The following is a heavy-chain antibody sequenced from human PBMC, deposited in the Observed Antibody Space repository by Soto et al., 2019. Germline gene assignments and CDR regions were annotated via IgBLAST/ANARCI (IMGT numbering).Heavy chain of an antibody. J-gene: IGHJ4*02. CDR2: IYHSGSA. CDR1: GDSIKTNYW. D-gene: IGHD3-9*01. V-gene: IGHV4-4*02. Sequence: SETLSLTCLVSGDSIKTNYWWACVRHPPRQGLEWIGEIYHSGSAIYTPSLKSRVTLSLDESKNEFSLNVDSVTAADTAVYYCARSVILTGGSYKGLIRLHHFETWGPGTLVTVSS. CDR3: ARSVILTGGSYKGLIRLHHFET.